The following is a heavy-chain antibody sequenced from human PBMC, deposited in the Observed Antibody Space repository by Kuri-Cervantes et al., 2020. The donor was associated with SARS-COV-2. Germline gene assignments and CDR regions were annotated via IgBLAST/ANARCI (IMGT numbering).Heavy chain of an antibody. CDR1: GYSFTSYW. CDR3: ARRVGYYFDY. CDR2: IDPSDSYT. Sequence: GSLKISCKGFGYSFTSYWISWVRQMPGKGLEWMGRIDPSDSYTNYSPSFQGHVTISADKSISTAYLQWSSLKASDTAMYYCARRVGYYFDYWGQGTLVTVSS. J-gene: IGHJ4*02. D-gene: IGHD2-15*01. V-gene: IGHV5-10-1*01.